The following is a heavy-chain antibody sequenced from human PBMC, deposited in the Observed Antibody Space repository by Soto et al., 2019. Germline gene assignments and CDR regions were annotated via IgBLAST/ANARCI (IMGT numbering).Heavy chain of an antibody. CDR3: TRMCGDCYSEDFDY. CDR1: GFTFSGSA. Sequence: EVQLVESGGGLVQPGGSLKLSCAASGFTFSGSAMHWVRQASGKGLEWVGRIRRKADSYSTAYDASVKGRFTISRDDSKNTAYLQMNSLKTEDTATYYCTRMCGDCYSEDFDYWGQGTLVTVSS. D-gene: IGHD2-21*01. J-gene: IGHJ4*02. V-gene: IGHV3-73*01. CDR2: IRRKADSYST.